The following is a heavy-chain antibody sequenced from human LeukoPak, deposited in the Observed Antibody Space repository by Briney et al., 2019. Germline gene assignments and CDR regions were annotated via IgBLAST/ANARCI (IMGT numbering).Heavy chain of an antibody. J-gene: IGHJ4*02. CDR1: GFTFRSLG. D-gene: IGHD1-20*01. V-gene: IGHV3-30*02. CDR3: VTDLHGINWYVY. CDR2: VENDETTK. Sequence: GGSLRLSCPASGFTFRSLGMHWVRQAPGKGLEWVAFVENDETTKYYADSVKGRFSISRDNSKNTLFLQMNSLRVDDTSMYYCVTDLHGINWYVYWGQGTLVTVSS.